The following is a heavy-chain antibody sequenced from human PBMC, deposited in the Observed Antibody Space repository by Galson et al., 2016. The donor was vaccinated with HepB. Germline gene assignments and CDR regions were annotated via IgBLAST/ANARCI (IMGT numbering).Heavy chain of an antibody. V-gene: IGHV1-2*02. CDR3: AREVTVGQTHYFDY. D-gene: IGHD4-23*01. J-gene: IGHJ4*02. CDR1: GYIFAGYY. Sequence: CKASGYIFAGYYIHWVRLAPGQRLEWMGWLNPNTGGTNYAQKFRGRVTLTRDTSISTAYMELSRLRSDATAMYYGAREVTVGQTHYFDYWGQGTLVTVSS. CDR2: LNPNTGGT.